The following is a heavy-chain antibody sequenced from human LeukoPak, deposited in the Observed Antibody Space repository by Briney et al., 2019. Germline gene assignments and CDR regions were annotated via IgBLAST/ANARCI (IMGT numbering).Heavy chain of an antibody. CDR3: ARLSSLANIAARGRTWLDP. V-gene: IGHV4-59*01. J-gene: IGHJ5*02. D-gene: IGHD6-6*01. CDR1: GGSINNSY. Sequence: SETLSLTCTVSGGSINNSYWTWIRQPPGKGLEWIGHIYYSGSTNYSPSLKSRVTISVDTSKNQFSLKLSSVTAADTAVYYCARLSSLANIAARGRTWLDPWGQGSLATVSS. CDR2: IYYSGST.